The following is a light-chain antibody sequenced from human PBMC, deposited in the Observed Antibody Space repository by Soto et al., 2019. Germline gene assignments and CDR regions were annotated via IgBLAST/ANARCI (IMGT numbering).Light chain of an antibody. CDR3: LGYNSAALT. J-gene: IGKJ4*01. Sequence: DVQMTQSPSSLSAFVGDRVTITCRASQGIAPDLAWFQQKPGKVPKLLIYATYTLQSWVPSRFSGSGSGTDFTLVINRLRPEDVGTYYCLGYNSAALTFGGGTKLEIK. V-gene: IGKV1-27*01. CDR2: ATY. CDR1: QGIAPD.